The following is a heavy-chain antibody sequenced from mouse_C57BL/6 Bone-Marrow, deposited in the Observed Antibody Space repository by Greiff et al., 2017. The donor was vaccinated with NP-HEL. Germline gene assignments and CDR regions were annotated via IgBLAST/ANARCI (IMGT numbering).Heavy chain of an antibody. J-gene: IGHJ2*01. D-gene: IGHD1-1*01. CDR1: GYAFSSSW. CDR3: ARVAPEDY. Sequence: QVQLQQSGPELVKPGASVKISCKASGYAFSSSWMNWVKQRPGKGLEWIGRIYPGDGDTNYNGKFKGKATLTADKSSSTAYMQLSSLTSEDSAVYFYARVAPEDYWGQGTTLTVSS. CDR2: IYPGDGDT. V-gene: IGHV1-82*01.